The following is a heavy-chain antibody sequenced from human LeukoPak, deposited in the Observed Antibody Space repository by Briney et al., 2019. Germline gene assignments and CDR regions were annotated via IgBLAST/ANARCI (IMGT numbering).Heavy chain of an antibody. CDR1: GYTFTGYY. V-gene: IGHV1-46*01. J-gene: IGHJ4*02. D-gene: IGHD1-26*01. Sequence: ASVKVSCKASGYTFTGYYMHWVRQAPGQGLEWMGIINPSGGSTSYAQKFQGRVTMTRDTSTSTVYMELSSLRSEDTAVYYCARSGVGARGMGKFDYWGQGTLVTVSS. CDR2: INPSGGST. CDR3: ARSGVGARGMGKFDY.